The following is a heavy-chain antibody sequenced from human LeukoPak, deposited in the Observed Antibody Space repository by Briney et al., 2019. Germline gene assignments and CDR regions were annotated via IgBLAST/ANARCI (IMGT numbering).Heavy chain of an antibody. V-gene: IGHV3-30*04. CDR1: GFTFSSYA. CDR3: ARGYGYPAEYFQH. D-gene: IGHD5-18*01. CDR2: ISYDGSNK. J-gene: IGHJ1*01. Sequence: GGSLRLSCAASGFTFSSYAMHWVRQAPGKGLEWVAVISYDGSNKYYADSVKGRFTISRDNSKNTLYLQMNSLRAEDTAVYYCARGYGYPAEYFQHWGQGTLVTVSS.